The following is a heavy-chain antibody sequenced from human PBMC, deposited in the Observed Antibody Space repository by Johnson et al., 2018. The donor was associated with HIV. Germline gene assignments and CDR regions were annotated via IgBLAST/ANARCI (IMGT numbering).Heavy chain of an antibody. J-gene: IGHJ3*02. CDR3: AKELADSSGYYADAFDI. CDR1: GFTFSSYG. V-gene: IGHV3-30*02. CDR2: IRYDGSNK. Sequence: QVQLVESGGGVVQPGGSLRLSCAASGFTFSSYGMHWVRQAPGKGLEWVAFIRYDGSNKYYADSVKGRFTISRDNSKNTLYLQMNSLRAEDTAVYYCAKELADSSGYYADAFDIWGQGTMVTVYS. D-gene: IGHD3-22*01.